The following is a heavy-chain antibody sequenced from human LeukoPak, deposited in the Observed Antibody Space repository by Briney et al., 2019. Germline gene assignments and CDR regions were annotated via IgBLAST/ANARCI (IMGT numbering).Heavy chain of an antibody. D-gene: IGHD1-26*01. CDR3: ARLAVGAVVYAGNDY. CDR1: GYSFTSYW. V-gene: IGHV5-51*01. CDR2: IYPGDSDP. J-gene: IGHJ4*02. Sequence: GESLKISCKGSGYSFTSYWIGWVRQMPGKGLEWMGIIYPGDSDPRYSPSFQGQVTISADKSINTAYLQWSSLKASDTAMYYCARLAVGAVVYAGNDYWGQGTLVTVSS.